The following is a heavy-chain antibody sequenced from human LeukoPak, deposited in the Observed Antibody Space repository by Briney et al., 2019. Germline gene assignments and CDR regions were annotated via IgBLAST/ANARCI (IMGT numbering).Heavy chain of an antibody. D-gene: IGHD3-16*01. CDR1: GFTFSSYA. J-gene: IGHJ4*02. CDR2: ISGSGGRT. CDR3: ARGGLELFGSKRTLDY. Sequence: GGSLRLSCAASGFTFSSYAMSWVRQAPGKGLEWVSSISGSGGRTHYADSVRGRFTISRDNSKNTLYLQMNSLRAEDTALYYCARGGLELFGSKRTLDYWGQGTLVTVSS. V-gene: IGHV3-23*01.